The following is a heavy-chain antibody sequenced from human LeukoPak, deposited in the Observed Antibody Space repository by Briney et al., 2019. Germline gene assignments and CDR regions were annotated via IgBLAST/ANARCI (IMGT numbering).Heavy chain of an antibody. Sequence: GGSLRVSCAASGFTFTNYAMSWVRQAPGKGLEWVSTISGGGDRTYYADAVKGRFTISGDNSKNTLDLQINSLRAEDTAVYYCAKGYCSGGPCYLDHWGQGTLVTVSS. CDR1: GFTFTNYA. CDR3: AKGYCSGGPCYLDH. V-gene: IGHV3-23*01. CDR2: ISGGGDRT. J-gene: IGHJ4*02. D-gene: IGHD2-15*01.